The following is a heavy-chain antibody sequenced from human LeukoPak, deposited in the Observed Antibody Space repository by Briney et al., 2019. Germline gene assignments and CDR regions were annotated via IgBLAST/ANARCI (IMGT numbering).Heavy chain of an antibody. D-gene: IGHD5-24*01. V-gene: IGHV4-39*01. J-gene: IGHJ4*02. Sequence: SETLSLTCTVSGGSISRSSYYWGWIRQPPGKGLEWIGSIYYSGSTYYNPSLKSRVTISVDTSKNQFSLKLSSVTAADTAVYYCARLTRFRDGYNPPLGYWGQGTLVTVSS. CDR1: GGSISRSSYY. CDR2: IYYSGST. CDR3: ARLTRFRDGYNPPLGY.